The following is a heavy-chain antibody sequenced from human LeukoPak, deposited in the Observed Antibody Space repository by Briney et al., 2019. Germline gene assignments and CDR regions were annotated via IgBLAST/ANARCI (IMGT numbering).Heavy chain of an antibody. Sequence: GGSLRLSCAASGFTFSSYSINWVRQAPGKGLEWVSYISSSSTIYYADSVKGRFTISRDNAKNSLYLQMNSLRAEDTAVYYCARDNPDYWGQGTLVTVSS. J-gene: IGHJ4*02. V-gene: IGHV3-48*01. CDR1: GFTFSSYS. CDR2: ISSSSTI. CDR3: ARDNPDY.